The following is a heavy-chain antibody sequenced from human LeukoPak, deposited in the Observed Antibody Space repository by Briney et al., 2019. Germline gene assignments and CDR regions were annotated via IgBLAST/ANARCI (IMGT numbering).Heavy chain of an antibody. J-gene: IGHJ6*02. CDR1: GGSISSGGYY. D-gene: IGHD2-15*01. V-gene: IGHV4-30-2*01. CDR2: IYHSGST. Sequence: SQTLSLTCTVSGGSISSGGYYWSWIRQPPGKGLEWIGYIYHSGSTYYNPSLKSRVTISVDRSKNQFSLKLSSVTAADTAVYYCAGQYSVPKYYYGLDVWGQGTTVTVSS. CDR3: AGQYSVPKYYYGLDV.